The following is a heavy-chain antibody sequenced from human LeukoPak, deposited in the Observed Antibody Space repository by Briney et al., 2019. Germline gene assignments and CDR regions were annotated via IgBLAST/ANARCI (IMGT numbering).Heavy chain of an antibody. D-gene: IGHD1-7*01. CDR1: GGSFSGHY. CDR3: VRDRELNY. Sequence: SETLSLTCAVYGGSFSGHYRSWIRQPPGKGLEWIGYIYNSGSTSYNPSLKSRATISADTSKNQFSLKLSSVTAADTAVYYCVRDRELNYWGQGTLVTVSS. J-gene: IGHJ4*02. CDR2: IYNSGST. V-gene: IGHV4-59*11.